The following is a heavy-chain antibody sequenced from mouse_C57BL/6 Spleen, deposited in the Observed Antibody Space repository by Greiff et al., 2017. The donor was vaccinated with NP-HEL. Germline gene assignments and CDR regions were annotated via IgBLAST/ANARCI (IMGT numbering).Heavy chain of an antibody. CDR1: GFNIKDDY. CDR3: TTYYGKDY. Sequence: EVQLQQSGAELVRPGASVKLSCTASGFNIKDDYMHWVKQRPEQGLEWIGWIDPENGDTEYASKFQGKATITAETSSNTAYLQLSSLTSEDTAVYYCTTYYGKDYWGQGTTLTVSS. V-gene: IGHV14-4*01. J-gene: IGHJ2*01. D-gene: IGHD1-1*01. CDR2: IDPENGDT.